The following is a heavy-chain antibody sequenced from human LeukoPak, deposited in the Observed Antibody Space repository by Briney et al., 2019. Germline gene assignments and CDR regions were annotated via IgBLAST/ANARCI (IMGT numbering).Heavy chain of an antibody. CDR1: GFTVSSNY. Sequence: PGGSLRHSCAASGFTVSSNYMTWVRQAPGQGLEWVSSIYTSGTTYFADSVKGRFTISRDNSKNTLYLQMNSLRVDDTAVYYCARDRPIDYWGQGTLVTVSS. J-gene: IGHJ4*02. V-gene: IGHV3-66*01. CDR3: ARDRPIDY. CDR2: IYTSGTT.